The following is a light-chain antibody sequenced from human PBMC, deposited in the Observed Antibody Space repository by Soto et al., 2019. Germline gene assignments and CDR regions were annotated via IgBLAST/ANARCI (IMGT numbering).Light chain of an antibody. Sequence: DIQMTQSPSSLSASVGDRVTITCRASQGISTYLVWYQQRQGRAPKLLIYDASSLVIGVPSRFSGSGSGTAFTLTISSLQPEDFATYYCQQSYRTPYTFGQGTKLETK. CDR1: QGISTY. J-gene: IGKJ2*01. CDR2: DAS. CDR3: QQSYRTPYT. V-gene: IGKV1-39*01.